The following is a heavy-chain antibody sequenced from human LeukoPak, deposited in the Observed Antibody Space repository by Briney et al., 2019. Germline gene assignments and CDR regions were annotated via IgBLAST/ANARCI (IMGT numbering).Heavy chain of an antibody. CDR2: IRYDGGNE. CDR1: GFTFSSYG. D-gene: IGHD1-14*01. Sequence: GGSLRLSCAASGFTFSSYGMHWVRQAPGKGLEWVAFIRYDGGNEYYADSVKGRFTISRDNSKNTLYLQMNSLRAEDTAVYYCARDTHTYLTMTPNAFDIWGQGTMVTVSS. J-gene: IGHJ3*02. CDR3: ARDTHTYLTMTPNAFDI. V-gene: IGHV3-30*02.